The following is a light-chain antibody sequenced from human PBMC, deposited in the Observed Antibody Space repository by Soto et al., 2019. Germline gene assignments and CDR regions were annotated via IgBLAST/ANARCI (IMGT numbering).Light chain of an antibody. Sequence: QSALAQPPSASGSPGQSVTISCTGTSSDVGAYDYVSWYQQHPGKAPKLVISEVTERPSGVPGRFSGSKSGNTASLTVSGLQAEDEADYYCASYAGNNNFVLFGGGTQLTVL. V-gene: IGLV2-8*01. J-gene: IGLJ2*01. CDR2: EVT. CDR3: ASYAGNNNFVL. CDR1: SSDVGAYDY.